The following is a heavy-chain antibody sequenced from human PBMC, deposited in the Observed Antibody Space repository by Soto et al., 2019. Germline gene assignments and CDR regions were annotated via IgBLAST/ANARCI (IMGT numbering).Heavy chain of an antibody. D-gene: IGHD4-17*01. CDR2: ISSSGSTI. CDR1: GFTFSSYE. CDR3: ARTDYGGNSGVDY. J-gene: IGHJ4*02. V-gene: IGHV3-48*03. Sequence: GSLRLSCAASGFTFSSYEMNWVRQAPGKGLEWVSYISSSGSTIYYADSVKGRFTISRGNAKNSLYLQMNSLRAEDTAVYYCARTDYGGNSGVDYWGQGTLVTVSS.